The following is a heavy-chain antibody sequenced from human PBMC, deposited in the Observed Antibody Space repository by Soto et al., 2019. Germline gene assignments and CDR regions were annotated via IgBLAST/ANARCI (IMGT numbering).Heavy chain of an antibody. CDR2: IYFRGNT. D-gene: IGHD3-9*01. CDR3: GRLEGLATISYYFDY. J-gene: IGHJ4*02. V-gene: IGHV4-39*01. CDR1: GDSINSDKYY. Sequence: PSETLSLTCSVSGDSINSDKYYWGWIRQPPGKGLEWIGSIYFRGNTYYNPSLQTRVTISLDKSKNQFSLKLMSLSAADTAVYYCGRLEGLATISYYFDYWGQGALVTVSS.